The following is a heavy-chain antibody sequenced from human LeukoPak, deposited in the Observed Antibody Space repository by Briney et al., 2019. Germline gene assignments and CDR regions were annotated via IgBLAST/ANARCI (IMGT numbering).Heavy chain of an antibody. J-gene: IGHJ3*02. CDR2: ISSSSTYI. CDR1: GFTFRNYA. CDR3: ARDIHSVAFDI. Sequence: GGSLRLSCAASGFTFRNYAMNWVRQAPGKGLEWVSFISSSSTYIYYADSVKGRFTISRDNARRSVYLQMNSLGVEDTAVYYCARDIHSVAFDIWGQGTMVTVSS. V-gene: IGHV3-21*01.